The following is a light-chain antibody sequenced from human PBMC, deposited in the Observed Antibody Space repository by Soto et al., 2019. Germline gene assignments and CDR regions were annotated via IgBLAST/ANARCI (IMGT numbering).Light chain of an antibody. J-gene: IGKJ1*01. CDR3: QQYDSWPRT. CDR1: QTLHSN. CDR2: DSS. Sequence: EIVVTQFPATLSVSPGQGATLSCRASQTLHSNLAWYQQKLGQAPRLLIYDSSTRATGIPARFSGSGSGTQFTLTISTLQSEDFAVYYCQQYDSWPRTFGQGTKVDIK. V-gene: IGKV3-15*01.